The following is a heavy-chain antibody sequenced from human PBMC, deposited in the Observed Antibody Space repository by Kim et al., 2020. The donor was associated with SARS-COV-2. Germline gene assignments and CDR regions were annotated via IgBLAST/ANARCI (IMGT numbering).Heavy chain of an antibody. V-gene: IGHV5-51*01. CDR3: ARPRSYYDGTADAFDI. D-gene: IGHD3-22*01. J-gene: IGHJ3*02. Sequence: SFQGQVTISADKSINTAYLQWSSLKASDTAMYYCARPRSYYDGTADAFDIWGQGTMVTVSS.